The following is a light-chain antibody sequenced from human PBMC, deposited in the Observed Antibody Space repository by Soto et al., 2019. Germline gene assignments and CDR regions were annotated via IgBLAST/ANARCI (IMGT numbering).Light chain of an antibody. Sequence: DIQMTQSPSSLSASVGDRVTITCLASQGIKNDLGWYQQKPGKAPKRLIYAASILQSGAPSRFSGSESGTEFTLTISNLHPEDFATYYCQQAASFPITFGQGTRLEIK. J-gene: IGKJ5*01. CDR3: QQAASFPIT. CDR1: QGIKND. V-gene: IGKV1-17*02. CDR2: AAS.